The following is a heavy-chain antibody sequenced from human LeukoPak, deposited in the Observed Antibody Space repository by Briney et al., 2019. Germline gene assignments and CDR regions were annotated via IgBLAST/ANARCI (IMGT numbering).Heavy chain of an antibody. CDR2: INPNSGGT. CDR3: ATSPYYYGSGSYYILGL. CDR1: GYTFTGYY. V-gene: IGHV1-2*02. D-gene: IGHD3-10*01. Sequence: ASVKVSCKASGYTFTGYYMHWVRQAPGQGLEWMGWINPNSGGTNYAQKFQGRVTMTRDTSISTAYMELSRLRSDDTAVYYCATSPYYYGSGSYYILGLWGQGTMVTVSS. J-gene: IGHJ3*01.